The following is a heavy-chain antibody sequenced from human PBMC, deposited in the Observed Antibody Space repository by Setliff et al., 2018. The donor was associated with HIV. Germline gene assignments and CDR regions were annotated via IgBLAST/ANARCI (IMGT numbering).Heavy chain of an antibody. CDR3: ARLTDYGGDSGSH. CDR1: GGSMSNYY. D-gene: IGHD4-17*01. J-gene: IGHJ4*02. V-gene: IGHV4-59*01. CDR2: IFHTGSS. Sequence: SETLSLTCSVSGGSMSNYYWSWVRQPPGKGREWMGDIFHTGSSTYNPSLKSRVSLSVDTSKNQFSLRLSAVTAADTAVYYCARLTDYGGDSGSHWGQGTLVTVSS.